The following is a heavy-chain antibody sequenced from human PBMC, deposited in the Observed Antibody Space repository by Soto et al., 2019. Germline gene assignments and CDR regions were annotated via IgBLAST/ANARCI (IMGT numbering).Heavy chain of an antibody. V-gene: IGHV1-18*01. D-gene: IGHD2-15*01. Sequence: ASVKVSCKASGYTFTSYGISWVRQAPGQRLEKMGWISAYNGNTNYAQKLQGRVTMTTDTSTSTAYMELRSLRSDDTAVYFCARDGRYCSGGSCYSPSDYWGQGTLVTVSS. CDR1: GYTFTSYG. CDR3: ARDGRYCSGGSCYSPSDY. CDR2: ISAYNGNT. J-gene: IGHJ4*02.